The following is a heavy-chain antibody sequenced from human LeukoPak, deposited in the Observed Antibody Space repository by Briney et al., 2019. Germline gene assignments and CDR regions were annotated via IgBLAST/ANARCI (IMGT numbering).Heavy chain of an antibody. CDR3: ARAHIVGASNFDY. CDR1: GFTFSSYG. Sequence: GGSLRLSRAASGFTFSSYGMHWVRQAPGKGLEWVAVIWYDGSNKYYADSVKGRFTISRDNSKNTLYLQMNSLRAEDTAVYYCARAHIVGASNFDYWGQGTLVTVSS. V-gene: IGHV3-33*01. CDR2: IWYDGSNK. J-gene: IGHJ4*02. D-gene: IGHD1-26*01.